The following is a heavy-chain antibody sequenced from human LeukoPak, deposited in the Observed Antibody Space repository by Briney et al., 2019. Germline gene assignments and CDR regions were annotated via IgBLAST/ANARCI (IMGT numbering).Heavy chain of an antibody. D-gene: IGHD3-10*01. Sequence: ASVKLSCKASGYTFISYSIHWVRQATGQGLEWMGWMNPNSGNTGYAQKFQGRVTITRNTSISTAYMELSSLRSEDTAVYYCARARKITMVRGALFDYYMDVWGKGTTVTVSS. CDR1: GYTFISYS. J-gene: IGHJ6*03. CDR3: ARARKITMVRGALFDYYMDV. CDR2: MNPNSGNT. V-gene: IGHV1-8*03.